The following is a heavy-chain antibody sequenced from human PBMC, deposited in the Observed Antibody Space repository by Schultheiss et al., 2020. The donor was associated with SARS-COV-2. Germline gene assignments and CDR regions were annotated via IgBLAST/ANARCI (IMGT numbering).Heavy chain of an antibody. CDR1: GYTFTGYY. J-gene: IGHJ6*02. CDR2: INPNSGGT. D-gene: IGHD6-6*01. Sequence: ASVKVSCKASGYTFTGYYMHWVRQAPGQGLEWMGWINPNSGGTNYAQKFQGRVTMTRDTSISTAYMALSRLRSDDTAVYYCASAQLVGYGMDVWGQGTTVTVSS. CDR3: ASAQLVGYGMDV. V-gene: IGHV1-2*02.